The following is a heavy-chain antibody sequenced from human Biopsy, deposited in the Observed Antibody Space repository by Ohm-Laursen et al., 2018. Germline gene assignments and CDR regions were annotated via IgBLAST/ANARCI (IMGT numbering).Heavy chain of an antibody. J-gene: IGHJ3*02. CDR1: GFTFTSYG. V-gene: IGHV3-30*03. D-gene: IGHD3-10*01. CDR3: STFHRGVDVFDI. CDR2: ISYDGSGE. Sequence: SLRLSCTASGFTFTSYGMHWVRQAPGKGLEWVAVISYDGSGEYYADSLQGRFTISRDNSKSLLYFQMDSLRAEDTAVYYCSTFHRGVDVFDIWGQGTMVTVSS.